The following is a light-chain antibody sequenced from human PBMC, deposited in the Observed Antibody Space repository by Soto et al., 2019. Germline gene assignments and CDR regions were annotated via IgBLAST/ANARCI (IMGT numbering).Light chain of an antibody. J-gene: IGKJ1*01. V-gene: IGKV1-5*03. Sequence: DIQMTQSPSTLSASVGDRVTITCRASQSISHWLAWYQQKPGKAPKLLIYKASSLGSGVSSRFSGSGSGTEFTLTISSLQPDDFATYYCQQYNSYWTFGQGTKVDNK. CDR1: QSISHW. CDR2: KAS. CDR3: QQYNSYWT.